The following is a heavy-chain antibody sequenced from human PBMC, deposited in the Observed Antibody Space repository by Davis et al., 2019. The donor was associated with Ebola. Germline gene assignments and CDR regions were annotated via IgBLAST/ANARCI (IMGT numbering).Heavy chain of an antibody. J-gene: IGHJ4*02. Sequence: PSETLSLTCTVSGGSISSYYWSWIRQPPGKGLEWIGYIYYSGSTNYNPSLKSRVTISVDTSKNQFSLKLSSVTAADTAVYYCAKKNYYDFDYWGQGTLVTVSS. CDR1: GGSISSYY. CDR3: AKKNYYDFDY. CDR2: IYYSGST. V-gene: IGHV4-59*01. D-gene: IGHD3-22*01.